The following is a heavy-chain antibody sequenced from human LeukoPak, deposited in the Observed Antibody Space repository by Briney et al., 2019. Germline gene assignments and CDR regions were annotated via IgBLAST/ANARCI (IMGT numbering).Heavy chain of an antibody. Sequence: PGGSLRLSCAASGFTFSSYAMHWVRQAPGKGLEWVAVISYDGSNKYYADSVKGRFTISRDNSKNTLYLQMNSLRAEDTAVYYCARDGIGYCSSTSCYYVGYWGQGTLVTVSS. J-gene: IGHJ4*02. V-gene: IGHV3-30*04. CDR3: ARDGIGYCSSTSCYYVGY. CDR1: GFTFSSYA. D-gene: IGHD2-2*01. CDR2: ISYDGSNK.